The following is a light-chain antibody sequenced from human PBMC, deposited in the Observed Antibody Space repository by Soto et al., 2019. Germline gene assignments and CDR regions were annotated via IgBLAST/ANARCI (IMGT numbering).Light chain of an antibody. CDR2: GAS. CDR1: QSVSSNY. V-gene: IGKV3-20*01. Sequence: EIVLTQSPGTLSLSPGERATLSCRASQSVSSNYLAWYQQKPGQAPRLLSYGASSRATGIPDRFSGSGSGTDFTLTISRLEPEDFAVYYCQRYGTSPLTFGGGTKVEIK. CDR3: QRYGTSPLT. J-gene: IGKJ4*01.